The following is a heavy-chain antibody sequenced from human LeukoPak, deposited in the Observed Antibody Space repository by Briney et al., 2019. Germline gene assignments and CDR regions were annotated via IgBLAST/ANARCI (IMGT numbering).Heavy chain of an antibody. CDR1: GGSFSGYY. CDR3: ARGTPKTYCSSTSCQRIPHNWFDP. CDR2: INHSGST. J-gene: IGHJ5*02. Sequence: PSETLSLTCAVYGGSFSGYYWSWIRQPPGKGLEWIGEINHSGSTNYNPSLKSRVTISVDTSKNQFSLKLSSVTAADTAVYYCARGTPKTYCSSTSCQRIPHNWFDPWGQGTLVTVSS. D-gene: IGHD2-2*01. V-gene: IGHV4-34*01.